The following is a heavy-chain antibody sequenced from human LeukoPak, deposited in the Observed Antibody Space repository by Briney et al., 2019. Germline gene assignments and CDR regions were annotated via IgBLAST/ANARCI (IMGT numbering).Heavy chain of an antibody. V-gene: IGHV3-30*18. Sequence: RGSLRLSCAASGFTFSSYGMHWVRQAPGKGLEWVAVISYDGSNKYYADSVKGRFTISRDNSKNTLYLQMNSLRAEDTAVYYCAKGRTYYDILTLTSDYWGQGTLVTVSS. CDR2: ISYDGSNK. CDR1: GFTFSSYG. CDR3: AKGRTYYDILTLTSDY. D-gene: IGHD3-9*01. J-gene: IGHJ4*02.